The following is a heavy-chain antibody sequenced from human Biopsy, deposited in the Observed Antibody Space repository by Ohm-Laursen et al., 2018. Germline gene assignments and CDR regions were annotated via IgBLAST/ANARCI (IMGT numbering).Heavy chain of an antibody. CDR3: ARGSNDFGGLYFPR. Sequence: GTLSLTCTVSGGSFTGHYWSWIRQPPGKGLEWIGHISYTGYTSYNASLKSRVTISVDPSRNHFSLRLSSLTAADTAVYYCARGSNDFGGLYFPRWGQGTLLTVSS. V-gene: IGHV4-59*11. D-gene: IGHD4-23*01. CDR1: GGSFTGHY. CDR2: ISYTGYT. J-gene: IGHJ4*02.